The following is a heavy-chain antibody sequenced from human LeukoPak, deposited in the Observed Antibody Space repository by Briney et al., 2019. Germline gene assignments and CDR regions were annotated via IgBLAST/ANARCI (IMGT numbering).Heavy chain of an antibody. CDR2: IKQDGSEK. J-gene: IGHJ4*02. CDR1: GFTFSSYS. Sequence: PGGSLRLSCAASGFTFSSYSMSWVRQAPGKGLEWVANIKQDGSEKYYVDSVKGRFTISRDNAKNSLYLQMNSLRAEDTAVYYCATSFCGGDCYSHYWGQGTLVTVSS. CDR3: ATSFCGGDCYSHY. V-gene: IGHV3-7*01. D-gene: IGHD2-21*02.